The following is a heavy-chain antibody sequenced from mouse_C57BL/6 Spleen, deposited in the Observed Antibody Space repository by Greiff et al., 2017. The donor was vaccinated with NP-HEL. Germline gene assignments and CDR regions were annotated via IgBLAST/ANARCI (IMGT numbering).Heavy chain of an antibody. D-gene: IGHD2-3*01. Sequence: VKLMESGPELVKPGASVKISCKASGYAFSSSWMNWVKQRPGKGLEWIGRIYPGDGDTNYNGKFKGKATLTADKSSSTAYMQLSSLTSEDSAVYFCARNGYWGYFDYWGQGTTLTVSS. V-gene: IGHV1-82*01. CDR3: ARNGYWGYFDY. J-gene: IGHJ2*01. CDR1: GYAFSSSW. CDR2: IYPGDGDT.